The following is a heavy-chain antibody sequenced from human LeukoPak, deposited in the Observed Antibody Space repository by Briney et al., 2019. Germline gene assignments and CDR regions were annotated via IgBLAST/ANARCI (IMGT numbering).Heavy chain of an antibody. V-gene: IGHV4-61*02. Sequence: SQTLSLTCSVSGGSISSDSSYWSWIRQPAGEGLEWIGRIYTSGSTNYNPSLKSRVTISVDTSKNQFSLSLTSVTAADTAVYYCTRGQTWVYYMDVWGKGTTVTVSS. CDR1: GGSISSDSSY. J-gene: IGHJ6*03. D-gene: IGHD7-27*01. CDR3: TRGQTWVYYMDV. CDR2: IYTSGST.